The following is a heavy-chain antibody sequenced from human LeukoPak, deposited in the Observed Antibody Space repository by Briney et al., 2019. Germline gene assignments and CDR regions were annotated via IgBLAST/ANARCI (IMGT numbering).Heavy chain of an antibody. Sequence: PGGSLRLSCAVSGPIVSTNYMSWVRQAPGKGLEWISILYVNENRYYADSVKGRFIISRDTSKNTLYLQMNSLRAEDTAMYYCAKGSMITFGGVIVQDYWGQGTLVTVSS. CDR1: GPIVSTNY. CDR2: LYVNENR. V-gene: IGHV3-53*01. D-gene: IGHD3-16*02. CDR3: AKGSMITFGGVIVQDY. J-gene: IGHJ4*02.